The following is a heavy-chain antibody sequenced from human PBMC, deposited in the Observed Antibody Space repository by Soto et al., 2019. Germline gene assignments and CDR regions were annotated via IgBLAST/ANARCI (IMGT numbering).Heavy chain of an antibody. Sequence: TGGSLRLSCAASGFNFNSYAMHWVRQAPGEGLEWVAVISYDGNNKYYADSVRGRFTISRDNSKNTLYLQMNSLRTEDTAVYYCASSSGSGYQNFFDPWGQGSLVSGS. CDR2: ISYDGNNK. D-gene: IGHD3-22*01. J-gene: IGHJ5*02. V-gene: IGHV3-30-3*01. CDR1: GFNFNSYA. CDR3: ASSSGSGYQNFFDP.